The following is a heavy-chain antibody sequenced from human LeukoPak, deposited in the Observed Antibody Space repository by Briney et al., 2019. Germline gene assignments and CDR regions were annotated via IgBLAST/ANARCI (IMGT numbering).Heavy chain of an antibody. CDR1: GFTFTGYA. V-gene: IGHV3-23*01. CDR3: AKDWPPDS. J-gene: IGHJ5*01. Sequence: GGSLRLSCVASGFTFTGYAMSWVRQVPGKGLEWVSAISASGGLTYYADSVKGRFTISRDSSKNTLYLQMNSLRAADTAVYYCAKDWPPDSWGQGTLVTVSS. CDR2: ISASGGLT.